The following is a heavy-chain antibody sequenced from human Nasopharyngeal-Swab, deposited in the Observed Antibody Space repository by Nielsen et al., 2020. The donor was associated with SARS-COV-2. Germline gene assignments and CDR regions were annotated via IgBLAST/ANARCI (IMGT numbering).Heavy chain of an antibody. Sequence: GSLRLSCAASGFIFSESAMHWVRQASGKGLEWVGRIGDKAHNYATTYGASMKGRFTISRDDSSNTAFLQMDNLKTEDTALYYCTTDYYFDYWGQGTLVTVSS. CDR2: IGDKAHNYAT. CDR1: GFIFSESA. CDR3: TTDYYFDY. J-gene: IGHJ4*02. V-gene: IGHV3-73*01.